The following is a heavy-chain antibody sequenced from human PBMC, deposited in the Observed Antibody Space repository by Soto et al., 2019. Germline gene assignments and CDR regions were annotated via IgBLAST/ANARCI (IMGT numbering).Heavy chain of an antibody. V-gene: IGHV3-23*01. CDR1: GFTFSSYA. D-gene: IGHD3-22*01. Sequence: GSLRLSCAASGFTFSSYAMRWVRQAPGKGLEWVSAISGSGGSTYYADSMKGRFTISRDNSKNTLYLQMNSLRAEDTAVYYCAKDMYYYDSSGYFDACDIWGQGTMVTVTS. CDR3: AKDMYYYDSSGYFDACDI. CDR2: ISGSGGST. J-gene: IGHJ3*02.